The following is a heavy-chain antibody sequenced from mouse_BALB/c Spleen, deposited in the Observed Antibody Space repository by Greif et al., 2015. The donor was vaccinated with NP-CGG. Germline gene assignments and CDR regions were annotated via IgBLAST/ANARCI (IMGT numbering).Heavy chain of an antibody. J-gene: IGHJ3*01. V-gene: IGHV1-7*01. D-gene: IGHD2-10*02. CDR2: INPSTGYT. CDR1: GYTFTSYW. Sequence: SGAGLAKPGASVKMSCKASGYTFTSYWMHWVKQRPGQGLEWIGYINPSTGYTEYNQKLKDKATLTADKSSSTAYMQLSSLTSEDSAVYYCAKQYGNTAWFAYWGQGTLVTVSA. CDR3: AKQYGNTAWFAY.